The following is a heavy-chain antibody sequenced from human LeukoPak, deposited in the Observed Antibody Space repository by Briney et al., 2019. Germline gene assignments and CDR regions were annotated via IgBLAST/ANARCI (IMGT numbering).Heavy chain of an antibody. CDR3: AKSRPRDGYNPYYFDY. V-gene: IGHV3-33*03. J-gene: IGHJ4*02. D-gene: IGHD5-24*01. Sequence: GGSLRLSCAASGFTFSSYGMHWVRQAPGKGLEWVAVIWYDGSNKYYEDSVKGRFTIYRDKCKNRLYLQMNSLRAEDTAVYYCAKSRPRDGYNPYYFDYWGQGTLVTVSS. CDR2: IWYDGSNK. CDR1: GFTFSSYG.